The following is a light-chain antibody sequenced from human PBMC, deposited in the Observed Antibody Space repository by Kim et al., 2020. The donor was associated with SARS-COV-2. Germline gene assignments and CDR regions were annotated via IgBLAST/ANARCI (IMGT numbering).Light chain of an antibody. Sequence: QAASVSGSPGQSITISCTGTSSDVGGYNYVSWYQQHPGKAPKLMIYDVSKRPSGVSNRFSGSKSGNTASLTISGLQAEDEADYYCSSYTSSSNWVIG. CDR2: DVS. CDR1: SSDVGGYNY. V-gene: IGLV2-14*01. J-gene: IGLJ3*02. CDR3: SSYTSSSNWV.